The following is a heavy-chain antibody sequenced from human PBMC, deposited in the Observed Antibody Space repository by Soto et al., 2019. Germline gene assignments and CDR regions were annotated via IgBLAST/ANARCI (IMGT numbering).Heavy chain of an antibody. D-gene: IGHD3-3*01. V-gene: IGHV3-30*18. J-gene: IGHJ6*02. CDR2: IAYNGGEK. CDR1: GLSFGGYG. CDR3: AKGIDCWNGMDV. Sequence: QVQLVESGGGVVQPGTSLRLSCAGSGLSFGGYGMHWVRQAAGKGLEWVAVIAYNGGEKHYADSVKGRFTISKDNSTSTLYLEMNSLRAEDTAVYYCAKGIDCWNGMDVWGQGTTVTVSS.